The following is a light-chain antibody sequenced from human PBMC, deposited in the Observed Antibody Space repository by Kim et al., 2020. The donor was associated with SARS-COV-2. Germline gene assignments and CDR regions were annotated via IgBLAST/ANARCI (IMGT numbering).Light chain of an antibody. CDR1: QNINTW. J-gene: IGKJ2*01. Sequence: SASFGDRVTITCRASQNINTWLAWYQQKPGKAPNLLIYLASTLESGVPPRFSGSGSGTEFTLTINSLQPDDFATYYCQHYSRFPYTFGQGTKLEI. CDR3: QHYSRFPYT. CDR2: LAS. V-gene: IGKV1-5*03.